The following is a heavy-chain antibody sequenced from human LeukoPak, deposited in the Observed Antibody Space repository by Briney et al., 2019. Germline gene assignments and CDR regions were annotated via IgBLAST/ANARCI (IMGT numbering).Heavy chain of an antibody. CDR1: GYTFTSYG. V-gene: IGHV1-18*01. J-gene: IGHJ4*02. CDR2: ISAYNGNT. Sequence: ASVKASCKASGYTFTSYGISWVRQAPGQGLEWMGWISAYNGNTNYAQKLQGRVTMTTDTSTSTAYMELRSLRSDDTAVYYCARVAMVRGVIKVSSFFDYWGQGTLVTVSS. CDR3: ARVAMVRGVIKVSSFFDY. D-gene: IGHD3-10*01.